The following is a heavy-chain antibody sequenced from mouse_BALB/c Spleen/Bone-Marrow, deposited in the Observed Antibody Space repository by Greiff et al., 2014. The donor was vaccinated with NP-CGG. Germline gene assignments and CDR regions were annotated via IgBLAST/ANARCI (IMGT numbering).Heavy chain of an antibody. Sequence: EVQLQQSGPELVKPGASVKMSCKASGYTFTSYVMHWMKQKPGQGLEWIGYINPYNDGTKYNEKFKGKATLTSDKSSSTAYMELSSLTSEDSAVYYCARGITTVVPYAMDYWGQGTSVTVSP. CDR3: ARGITTVVPYAMDY. V-gene: IGHV1-14*01. CDR1: GYTFTSYV. CDR2: INPYNDGT. J-gene: IGHJ4*01. D-gene: IGHD1-1*01.